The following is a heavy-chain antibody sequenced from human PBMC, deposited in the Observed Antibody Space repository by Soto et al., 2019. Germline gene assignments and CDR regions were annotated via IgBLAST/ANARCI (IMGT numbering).Heavy chain of an antibody. J-gene: IGHJ6*02. CDR2: ISSSGSTI. V-gene: IGHV3-11*01. CDR1: GFTFSDYY. D-gene: IGHD3-3*01. CDR3: ARVKMEETQHYDFWSGPTYYYGMDV. Sequence: QVQLVESGGGLVKPGGSLRLSCAASGFTFSDYYMSWIRQAPGKGLEWVSYISSSGSTIYYADSVKGRFTISRDNAKNSLYLQMNSLRAEDTAVYYCARVKMEETQHYDFWSGPTYYYGMDVWGQGTTVTVSS.